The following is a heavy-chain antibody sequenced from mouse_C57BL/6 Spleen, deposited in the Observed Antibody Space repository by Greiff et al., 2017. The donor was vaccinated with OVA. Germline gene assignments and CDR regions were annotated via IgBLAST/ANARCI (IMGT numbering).Heavy chain of an antibody. D-gene: IGHD3-2*02. CDR1: GYAFSSSW. V-gene: IGHV1-82*01. J-gene: IGHJ4*01. CDR3: ARSGSRYYAMDY. Sequence: QVQLQQSGPELVKPGASVKISCKASGYAFSSSWMNWVKPRPGKGLVWIGRIYPGDGDTNYNGKFKGKATLTADKSSSTAYMQLSSLTSEDSAVYFCARSGSRYYAMDYWGQGTSVTVSS. CDR2: IYPGDGDT.